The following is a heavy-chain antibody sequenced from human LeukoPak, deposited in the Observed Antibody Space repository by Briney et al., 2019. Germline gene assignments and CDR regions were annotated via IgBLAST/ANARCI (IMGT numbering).Heavy chain of an antibody. CDR2: IIPIFGTA. Sequence: ASVKVSCTASGGTFNSYAISWVRQAPGQGLEWMGGIIPIFGTANYAQKFQGRVTITANESTSTAYMELSSLRSEDTAVYYCARSQGVGYCSSTSCQENYYYYGMDVWGQGTTVTVSS. CDR1: GGTFNSYA. D-gene: IGHD2-2*01. J-gene: IGHJ6*02. V-gene: IGHV1-69*01. CDR3: ARSQGVGYCSSTSCQENYYYYGMDV.